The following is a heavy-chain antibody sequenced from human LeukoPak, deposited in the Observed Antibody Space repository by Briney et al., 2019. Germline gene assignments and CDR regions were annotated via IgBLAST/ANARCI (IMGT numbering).Heavy chain of an antibody. CDR3: ARALLGYCSSTSCPYWFDP. Sequence: SETLSLTCTVSGGPISSYYWSWIRQPAGKGLEWIGRIYTSGSTNYNPSLKSRVTMSVDTSKNQFSLKLSSVTAADTAVYYCARALLGYCSSTSCPYWFDPWGQGTLVTVSS. CDR1: GGPISSYY. J-gene: IGHJ5*02. CDR2: IYTSGST. V-gene: IGHV4-4*07. D-gene: IGHD2-2*01.